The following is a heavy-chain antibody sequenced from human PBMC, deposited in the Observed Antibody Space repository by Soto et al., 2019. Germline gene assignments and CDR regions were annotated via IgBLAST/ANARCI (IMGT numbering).Heavy chain of an antibody. J-gene: IGHJ4*02. CDR2: ISYTGTT. CDR1: FASFSSNSYH. D-gene: IGHD5-12*01. Sequence: SETLSLTCSVSFASFSSNSYHWGWIRQPPGKGLEWIGSISYTGTTYYSPSLKSRVTISADTSKKQFSLKLDSATAADTAVYYCAGLLVVAPVANAGGQGTRSPS. V-gene: IGHV4-39*01. CDR3: AGLLVVAPVANA.